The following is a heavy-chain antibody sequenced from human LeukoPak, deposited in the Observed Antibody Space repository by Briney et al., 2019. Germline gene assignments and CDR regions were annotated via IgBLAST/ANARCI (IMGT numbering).Heavy chain of an antibody. CDR3: ARNAVPDRPFSGMDV. J-gene: IGHJ6*04. D-gene: IGHD2-2*01. CDR2: IIPIFGTA. V-gene: IGHV1-69*13. CDR1: GGTFSSYA. Sequence: SVKVSCKASGGTFSSYAISWVRQTPGQGLEWMGGIIPIFGTANYAQKFQGRVTITADESTSTAYMELSSLRSEDTAVYYCARNAVPDRPFSGMDVWGKGTTVTVSS.